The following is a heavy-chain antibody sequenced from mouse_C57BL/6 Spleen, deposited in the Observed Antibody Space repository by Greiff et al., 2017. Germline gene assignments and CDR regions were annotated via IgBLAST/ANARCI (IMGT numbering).Heavy chain of an antibody. J-gene: IGHJ4*01. CDR1: GYTFTSYW. V-gene: IGHV1-55*01. CDR2: IYPGRGST. CDR3: ARSHYDYDYAMDY. Sequence: VQLQQPGAELVKPGASVKMSCKASGYTFTSYWITWVKQRPGQGLEWIGDIYPGRGSTNYNEKFKSKATLTVDTSSSTAYMQLSSLTSEDSAVYYCARSHYDYDYAMDYWGQGTSVTVSS. D-gene: IGHD2-4*01.